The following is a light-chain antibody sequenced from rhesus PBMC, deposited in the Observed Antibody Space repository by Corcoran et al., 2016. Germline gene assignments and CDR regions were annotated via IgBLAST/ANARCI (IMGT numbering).Light chain of an antibody. J-gene: IGKJ1*01. CDR3: PQYNSAPWT. CDR1: HGTSYP. V-gene: IGKV1-21*01. CDR2: RAS. Sequence: DIHMTQSPSSLSPFVGDKVTNTCRASHGTSYPLAWYQQKPGKAPQLLIYRASNLQGGVPSRFNGTGSWTDFTLTIHRLQPEDFATYYCPQYNSAPWTFGLGTKVEIK.